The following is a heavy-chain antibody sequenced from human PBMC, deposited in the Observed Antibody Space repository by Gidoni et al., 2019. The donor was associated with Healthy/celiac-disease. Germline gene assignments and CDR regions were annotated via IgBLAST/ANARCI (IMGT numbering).Heavy chain of an antibody. V-gene: IGHV3-48*03. CDR1: GFTFSSYE. CDR3: ARLGIAVAGSYDAFDI. CDR2: ISSSGSTI. J-gene: IGHJ3*02. D-gene: IGHD6-19*01. Sequence: EVQLVESGGGLVQPGGSLRLSCAASGFTFSSYEMNWVRQAPGKGLEWVSYISSSGSTIYYADSVKGRFTISRDNAKNSLYLQMNSLRAEDTAVYYCARLGIAVAGSYDAFDIWGQGTMVTVSS.